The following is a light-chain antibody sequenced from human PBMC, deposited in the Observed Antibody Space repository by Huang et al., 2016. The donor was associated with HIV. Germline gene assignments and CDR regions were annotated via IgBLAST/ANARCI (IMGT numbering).Light chain of an antibody. Sequence: DIQMTQSPSSLSASVGDRVTITCRARQSISSYLNWYQQKPVKAPKLLIYAASSLQSGVPSRFSGSGSGTDFTLTISSLQPEDFGTYYCQQTYSTPWTFGQGTKVEIK. J-gene: IGKJ1*01. CDR1: QSISSY. CDR3: QQTYSTPWT. V-gene: IGKV1-39*01. CDR2: AAS.